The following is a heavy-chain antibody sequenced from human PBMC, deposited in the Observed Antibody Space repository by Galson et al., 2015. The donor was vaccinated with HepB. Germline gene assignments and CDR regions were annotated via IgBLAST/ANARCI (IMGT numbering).Heavy chain of an antibody. CDR3: ARGKGTSGLNWFDP. CDR2: IIPILGIA. J-gene: IGHJ5*02. V-gene: IGHV1-69*10. D-gene: IGHD1-14*01. CDR1: GGTFSSYA. Sequence: SVKVSCKASGGTFSSYAISWVRQAPGQGLEWMGGIIPILGIANYAQKFQGRVTITADKSTSTAYMELSSLRSEDTAVYYCARGKGTSGLNWFDPWGQGTLVAVSS.